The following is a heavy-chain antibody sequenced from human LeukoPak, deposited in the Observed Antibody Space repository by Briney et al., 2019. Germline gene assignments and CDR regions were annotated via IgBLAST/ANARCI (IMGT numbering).Heavy chain of an antibody. CDR2: IYSSGRT. V-gene: IGHV4-59*01. D-gene: IGHD6-19*01. CDR1: GDSISSYF. J-gene: IGHJ3*02. Sequence: SETLSLTCSVSGDSISSYFWAWIRQPPGKGLEWIGDIYSSGRTNYNPSLKSRVTISVDTSKNQFSLNLNSVTAADTAVYYCARGRASGWSDAFDIWGQGTMVTVSS. CDR3: ARGRASGWSDAFDI.